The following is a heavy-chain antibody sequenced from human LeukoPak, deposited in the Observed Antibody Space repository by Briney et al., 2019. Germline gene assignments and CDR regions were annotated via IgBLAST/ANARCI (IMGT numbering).Heavy chain of an antibody. D-gene: IGHD3-22*01. J-gene: IGHJ1*01. Sequence: SETLSLTCSVSGDSVSRSDSYWDWIRQPPGTGLEWIGTIYYSGRTYYSPSLKSRVTMSVDPSNNQFSLNLRSVTAADTALYYCARRRYYDGSGYLEWGQGTLLSVYS. V-gene: IGHV4-39*01. CDR2: IYYSGRT. CDR1: GDSVSRSDSY. CDR3: ARRRYYDGSGYLE.